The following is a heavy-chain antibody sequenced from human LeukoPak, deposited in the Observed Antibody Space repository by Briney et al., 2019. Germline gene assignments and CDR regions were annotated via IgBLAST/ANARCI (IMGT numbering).Heavy chain of an antibody. D-gene: IGHD6-13*01. V-gene: IGHV1-18*01. CDR1: GYTFTSYG. CDR2: ISAYNGNT. CDR3: ARHSSSWYVGAFDI. J-gene: IGHJ3*02. Sequence: ASVKVSCKASGYTFTSYGISWVRQAPGQGLEWMGWISAYNGNTNYAQKLQGRVTMTTDTSTSTAYMELRSLRSDDTAVYYRARHSSSWYVGAFDIWGQGTMVTVSS.